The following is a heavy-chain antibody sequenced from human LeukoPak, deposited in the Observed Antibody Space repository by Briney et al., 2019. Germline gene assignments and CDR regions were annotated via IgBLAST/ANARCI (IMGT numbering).Heavy chain of an antibody. D-gene: IGHD2-2*01. CDR2: IYYSGST. CDR3: ARDLGLCSSTSCYHNWFDP. Sequence: PSETLSLTCTVSGGSISSYYWSWIRQPPGKGLEWIGYIYYSGSTNYNPSLKSRVTISVDTSKNQFSLKLSSVTAADTAVYYCARDLGLCSSTSCYHNWFDPWGQGTLVTVSS. CDR1: GGSISSYY. V-gene: IGHV4-59*01. J-gene: IGHJ5*02.